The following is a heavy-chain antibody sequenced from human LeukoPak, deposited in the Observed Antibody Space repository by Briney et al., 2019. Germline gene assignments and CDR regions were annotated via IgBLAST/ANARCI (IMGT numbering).Heavy chain of an antibody. CDR2: IYYSGST. CDR3: ARDILAYGSSGYYPNWLDP. J-gene: IGHJ5*02. V-gene: IGHV4-31*03. Sequence: PSQTLSLTCTVSGGSISGGGYYWSWVRQHPGRGLEWIGYIYYSGSTSYNPSLKRRVTISVDTSKNQFSLKLSSVTAADTALYYCARDILAYGSSGYYPNWLDPWGQGTLVTVSS. CDR1: GGSISGGGYY. D-gene: IGHD3-22*01.